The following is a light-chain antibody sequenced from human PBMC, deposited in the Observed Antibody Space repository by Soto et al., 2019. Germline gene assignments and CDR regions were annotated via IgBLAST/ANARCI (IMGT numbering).Light chain of an antibody. CDR1: QSVSSSY. CDR2: GAS. Sequence: EIVLTQSPGTLSLSPGERATLSCRASQSVSSSYLVWYQQKPGQAPRLLIYGASIRATGIPDRFSGSGSGTDFTLTISRLEPEDFAVYYCQQYDSSQTFGQGTKLEIK. CDR3: QQYDSSQT. V-gene: IGKV3-20*01. J-gene: IGKJ1*01.